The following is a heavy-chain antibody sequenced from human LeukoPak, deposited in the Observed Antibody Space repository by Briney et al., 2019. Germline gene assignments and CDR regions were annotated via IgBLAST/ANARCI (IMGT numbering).Heavy chain of an antibody. CDR2: ISSSGSTI. J-gene: IGHJ4*02. V-gene: IGHV3-48*03. CDR1: GFTFSSYE. Sequence: PGGSLRLSCAASGFTFSSYEMNWVRQAPGKGLEWVSYISSSGSTIYYADSVKGRFTISRDNAKNSLYLQMDSLRAEDTAVYYCVRDQGGATSYWGQGTLVTVSS. CDR3: VRDQGGATSY. D-gene: IGHD1-26*01.